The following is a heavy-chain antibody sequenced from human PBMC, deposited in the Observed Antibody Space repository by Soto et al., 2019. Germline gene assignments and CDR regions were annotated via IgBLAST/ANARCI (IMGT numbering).Heavy chain of an antibody. D-gene: IGHD3-10*01. CDR1: GFTFSSYA. V-gene: IGHV3-23*01. J-gene: IGHJ5*02. CDR2: ISGSGGST. Sequence: AGSLSLSCEASGFTFSSYAMSSVRQAPGKGLEWVSTISGSGGSTYYADSVKGRFTISRDKSKNTLYLQMNSLRAEDTALYYCAKDQDYYGSRKNWFDPWGQGTLVTV. CDR3: AKDQDYYGSRKNWFDP.